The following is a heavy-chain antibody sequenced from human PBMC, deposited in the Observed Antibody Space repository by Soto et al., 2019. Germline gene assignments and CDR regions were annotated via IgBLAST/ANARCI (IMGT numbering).Heavy chain of an antibody. D-gene: IGHD3-9*01. CDR1: GFTVSSNY. CDR3: ASNYDILSGVLYCYSCGMDV. Sequence: GGSLRLSCAASGFTVSSNYMSWVRQAPGKGLEWVSVIYSGGSTYYADSVKGRFTISRHNSKNTLYLQMNSLRAEDTAVYYCASNYDILSGVLYCYSCGMDVSSRRTTVIGSS. J-gene: IGHJ6*02. V-gene: IGHV3-53*04. CDR2: IYSGGST.